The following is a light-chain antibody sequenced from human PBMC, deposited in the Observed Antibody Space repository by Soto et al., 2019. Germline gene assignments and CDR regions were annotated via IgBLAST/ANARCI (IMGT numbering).Light chain of an antibody. CDR1: SSNIGSNS. V-gene: IGLV1-51*01. CDR3: GTWDSSLSTWV. J-gene: IGLJ3*02. CDR2: DND. Sequence: QSLLTQPPSVSAAPGQKVSISCSGSSSNIGSNSVTWYQHLPGTAPKYVIYDNDKRPSGIPERFSASKSGTSATLGITGLQTGDEADYYCGTWDSSLSTWVFGGGTKLTVL.